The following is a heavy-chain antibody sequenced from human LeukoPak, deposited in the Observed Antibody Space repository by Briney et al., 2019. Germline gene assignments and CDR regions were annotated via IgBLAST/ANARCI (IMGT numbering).Heavy chain of an antibody. CDR3: ARPRRSGYEGSYYFDY. CDR2: INPNSGGT. V-gene: IGHV1-2*02. Sequence: ASVKVSCKASGYTFTGCYMHWVRQAPGQGLEWMGWINPNSGGTNYAQKFQGRVTMTRDTSISTAYMELSRLRSDDTAVYYCARPRRSGYEGSYYFDYWGQGTLVTVSS. J-gene: IGHJ4*02. CDR1: GYTFTGCY. D-gene: IGHD5-12*01.